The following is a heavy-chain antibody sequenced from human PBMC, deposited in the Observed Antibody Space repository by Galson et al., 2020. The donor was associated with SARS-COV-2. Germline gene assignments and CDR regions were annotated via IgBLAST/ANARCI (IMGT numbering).Heavy chain of an antibody. Sequence: SQASETLSLTCAVYGGSFSGYYWSWIRQPPGKGLEWIGEINHSGSTNYNPPLKSPVTISVDTSKNQFSLKLSSVTAADTAVYYCARWRTVTTFYYYYYGMDVWGQGTTVTVSS. CDR1: GGSFSGYY. D-gene: IGHD4-17*01. CDR3: ARWRTVTTFYYYYYGMDV. V-gene: IGHV4-34*01. CDR2: INHSGST. J-gene: IGHJ6*02.